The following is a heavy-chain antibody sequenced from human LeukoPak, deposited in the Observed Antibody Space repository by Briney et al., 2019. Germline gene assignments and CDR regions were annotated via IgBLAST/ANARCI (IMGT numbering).Heavy chain of an antibody. CDR2: ISGNGGST. CDR1: GFTFSSYA. J-gene: IGHJ4*02. V-gene: IGHV3-23*01. D-gene: IGHD3-10*01. Sequence: GGSLRLSCAASGFTFSSYAMNWVRQAPGKGLEWVASISGNGGSTYYADSVKGRFTISRDNSRNAVFLQMISPRDDDTAIYYCAKDRGIISDYWGQGILVTVSS. CDR3: AKDRGIISDY.